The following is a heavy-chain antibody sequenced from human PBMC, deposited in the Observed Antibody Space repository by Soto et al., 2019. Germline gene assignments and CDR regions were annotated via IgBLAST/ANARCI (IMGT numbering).Heavy chain of an antibody. V-gene: IGHV3-30*03. D-gene: IGHD2-2*01. CDR2: ISYDGSNK. J-gene: IGHJ6*02. Sequence: GSLRLSCAASGFTFSSYGMHWVRQAPGKGLEWVAVISYDGSNKYYADSVKGRFTISRDNSKNTLYLQMNSLRAEDTAVYYCARDSIGYCSSTSCYNYYYYYYGMDVWGQGTTVTVSS. CDR1: GFTFSSYG. CDR3: ARDSIGYCSSTSCYNYYYYYYGMDV.